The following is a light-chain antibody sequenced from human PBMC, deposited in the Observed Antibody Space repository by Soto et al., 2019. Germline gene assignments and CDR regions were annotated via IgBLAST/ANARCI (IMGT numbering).Light chain of an antibody. CDR1: QGIGRY. Sequence: DIQMTQSPSSVSASVGDRVTITCRASQGIGRYLVWFQQKPGKAPRLLIYAASSLQSGVPSRFSGSSSGTDFTLTISSLQPEDFATYYCQQAFTFPLTFGGGPRWRSN. J-gene: IGKJ4*01. CDR3: QQAFTFPLT. CDR2: AAS. V-gene: IGKV1-12*01.